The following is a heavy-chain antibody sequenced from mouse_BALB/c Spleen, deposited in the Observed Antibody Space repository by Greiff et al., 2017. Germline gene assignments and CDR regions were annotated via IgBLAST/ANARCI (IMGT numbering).Heavy chain of an antibody. CDR2: IDPYNGGT. J-gene: IGHJ4*01. CDR3: AITTASNYYAMDY. CDR1: GYAFTSYN. Sequence: LVESGPELVKPGASVKVSCKASGYAFTSYNMYWVKQSHGKSLEWIGYIDPYNGGTSYNQKFKGKATLTVDKSSSTAYMHLNSLTSEDSAVYYCAITTASNYYAMDYWGQGTSVTVSS. D-gene: IGHD1-2*01. V-gene: IGHV1S135*01.